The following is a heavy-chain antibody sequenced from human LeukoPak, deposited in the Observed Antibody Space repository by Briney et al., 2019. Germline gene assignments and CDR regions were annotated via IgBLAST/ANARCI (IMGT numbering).Heavy chain of an antibody. CDR1: GLTFSSYA. Sequence: GGSLRLSCAASGLTFSSYAMHWVRQAPGKGLEGVADISYDGSNKYYADSVKGRFTISRDNSKNTLYLQMNSLRAEDTAVYYCARPTTPITMVRGVIMSYWGQGTLVTVSS. CDR3: ARPTTPITMVRGVIMSY. CDR2: ISYDGSNK. V-gene: IGHV3-30-3*01. J-gene: IGHJ4*02. D-gene: IGHD3-10*01.